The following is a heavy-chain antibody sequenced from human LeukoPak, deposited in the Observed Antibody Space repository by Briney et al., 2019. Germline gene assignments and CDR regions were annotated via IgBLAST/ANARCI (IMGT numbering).Heavy chain of an antibody. Sequence: GGSLRLSCTASGFTFRDYWMHWFRQTPREGLVWVSRINGDETSRAYADSVEGRFTISRDNVKNTLYLQIDSLRAEDSAIYYCARDRAEHNWTYHTLFDYWGQGTPVTVSS. D-gene: IGHD1-7*01. CDR2: INGDETSR. CDR3: ARDRAEHNWTYHTLFDY. V-gene: IGHV3-74*01. J-gene: IGHJ4*02. CDR1: GFTFRDYW.